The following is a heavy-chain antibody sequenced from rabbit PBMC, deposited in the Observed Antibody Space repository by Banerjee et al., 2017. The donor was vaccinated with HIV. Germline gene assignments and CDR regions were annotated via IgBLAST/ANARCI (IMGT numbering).Heavy chain of an antibody. D-gene: IGHD4-1*01. Sequence: QQLVESGGGLVKPGASLTLTCKASGFSFSSGYYMCWVRQAPGKGLEWIGCIHTNSGTYYASWVNGRFTISKTSSTTVSLQMTSLTAADTATYFCARETNSGWGHFNLWGPGTLVTVS. V-gene: IGHV1S40*01. CDR2: IHTNSGT. CDR3: ARETNSGWGHFNL. J-gene: IGHJ4*01. CDR1: GFSFSSGYY.